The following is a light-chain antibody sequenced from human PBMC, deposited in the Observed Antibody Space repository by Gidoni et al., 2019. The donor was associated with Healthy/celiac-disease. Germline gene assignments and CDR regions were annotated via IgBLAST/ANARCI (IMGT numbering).Light chain of an antibody. J-gene: IGKJ4*01. CDR1: QSVSSY. Sequence: EIVLTQSPATLSLSPGERATLYCSASQSVSSYLAWYQQKPGQAPRLLIYDASNRATGIPARFSGSGSGTDFTLTISSLEPEDFAVYYCQQRSNWLTFGGGTKVEIK. CDR3: QQRSNWLT. V-gene: IGKV3-11*01. CDR2: DAS.